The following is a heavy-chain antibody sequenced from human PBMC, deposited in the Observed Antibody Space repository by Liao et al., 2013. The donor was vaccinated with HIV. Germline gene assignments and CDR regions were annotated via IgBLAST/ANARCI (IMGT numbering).Heavy chain of an antibody. CDR1: GGSFSGYY. Sequence: QVQLQQWGAGLLKPSETLSLTCAVYGGSFSGYYWSWIRQPPGKGLEWIGEINHSGSTNYNPSLKSRVTISVDTSKNQFSLKLSSVTAADTAVYYCARRRSYSAFDIWGQGTMVTVSS. V-gene: IGHV4-34*01. J-gene: IGHJ3*02. CDR2: INHSGST. CDR3: ARRRSYSAFDI. D-gene: IGHD1-26*01.